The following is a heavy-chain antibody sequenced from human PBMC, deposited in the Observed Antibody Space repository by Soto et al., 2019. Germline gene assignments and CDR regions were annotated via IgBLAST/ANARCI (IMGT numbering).Heavy chain of an antibody. V-gene: IGHV3-23*01. Sequence: TXGSLLLSCAASGFTFSSYAMSWVRQAPGKGLGWVSAISGSGGSTYYADSVKGRFTISRDNSKNTLYLQMNSLRAEDTALYYCAKDPGVSSTTYWGQGTLVTVSS. J-gene: IGHJ4*02. D-gene: IGHD6-13*01. CDR2: ISGSGGST. CDR1: GFTFSSYA. CDR3: AKDPGVSSTTY.